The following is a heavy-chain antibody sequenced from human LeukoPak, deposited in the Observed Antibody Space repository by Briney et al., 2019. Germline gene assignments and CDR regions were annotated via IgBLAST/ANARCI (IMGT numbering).Heavy chain of an antibody. V-gene: IGHV4-39*01. CDR2: VSQSGNT. Sequence: PSETPSLTSTLSGDSLRSSVHYWVWSRQSPGEGLEWIGRVSQSGNTYYKSCPKSRVTASIETPTKKFSLILSSLSPADTAPYYCARHLHYSTSVFWYIDPWGPGTPFIASP. J-gene: IGHJ2*01. CDR3: ARHLHYSTSVFWYIDP. CDR1: GDSLRSSVHY. D-gene: IGHD3-10*01.